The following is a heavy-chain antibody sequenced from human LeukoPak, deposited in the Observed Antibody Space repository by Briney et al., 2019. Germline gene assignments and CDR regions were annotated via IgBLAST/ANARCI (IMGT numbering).Heavy chain of an antibody. CDR1: GGSISRSTYY. CDR3: ARDAGHQLSRRNYYAMDV. D-gene: IGHD2-2*01. CDR2: IYYDGST. Sequence: SETLSLTCSVSGGSISRSTYYWGWIRQPPGKGLEWIGNIYYDGSTYYNPSLKSRVTTSIDKSKNQFSLKLSSVTAADTAVYYCARDAGHQLSRRNYYAMDVWGQGTTVTVSS. J-gene: IGHJ6*02. V-gene: IGHV4-39*07.